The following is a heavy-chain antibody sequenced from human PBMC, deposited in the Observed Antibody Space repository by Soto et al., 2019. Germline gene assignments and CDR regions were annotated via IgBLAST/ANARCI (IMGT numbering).Heavy chain of an antibody. CDR2: IIPIFGTA. CDR3: ASGGSGSRPVYYGLDV. J-gene: IGHJ6*02. V-gene: IGHV1-69*12. CDR1: GGTFSSYA. D-gene: IGHD2-15*01. Sequence: QVQLVQSGAEVKKPGSSVKVSCKASGGTFSSYAISWLRQAPGQGLEWVGGIIPIFGTANYAQKFQGRVTTTADETTSPAYMERSSLRSAGTAVYYCASGGSGSRPVYYGLDVWGQGTTVTVSS.